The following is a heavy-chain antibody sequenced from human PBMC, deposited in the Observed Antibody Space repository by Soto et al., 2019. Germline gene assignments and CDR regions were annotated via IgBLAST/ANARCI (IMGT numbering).Heavy chain of an antibody. CDR1: RNSHTTDW. CDR2: IYPGDPEL. CDR3: ARHSSGGSWASYYYGMDV. V-gene: IGHV5-51*01. Sequence: GPALKISGSDSRNSHTTDWIGCVRQMPAKHLEGMGIIYPGDPELRYSPSFEGEVAISAGKSISSGYLQWSSLKASDTAMYYCARHSSGGSWASYYYGMDVWGQGTTVTVS. J-gene: IGHJ6*02. D-gene: IGHD2-15*01.